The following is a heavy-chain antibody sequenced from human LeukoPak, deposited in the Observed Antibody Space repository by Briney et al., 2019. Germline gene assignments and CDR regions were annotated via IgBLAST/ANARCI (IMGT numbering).Heavy chain of an antibody. Sequence: GGSLRLSCAASGFTFSSYWMSWVRQAPGKGLEWVANIKQDGSEKYYVDSVKGRFTISRDNAKNSLYLQMNSLRAEDTAVYYCVRLAPLYGDYVWFDPWGQGTLVTVSS. V-gene: IGHV3-7*01. CDR3: VRLAPLYGDYVWFDP. CDR2: IKQDGSEK. D-gene: IGHD4-17*01. CDR1: GFTFSSYW. J-gene: IGHJ5*02.